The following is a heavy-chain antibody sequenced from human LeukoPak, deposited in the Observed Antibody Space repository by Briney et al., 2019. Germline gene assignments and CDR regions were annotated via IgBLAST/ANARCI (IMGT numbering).Heavy chain of an antibody. Sequence: GGSLRLSCAASGFTFSSYWMSWVRQAPGKGLEWVANIKQDGSEKYYVDSVKGRFTISRDNAKNSLYLQMNSLRAEDTAVYYCARRKLVVAASTDAFDIWGQGTMVTVSS. V-gene: IGHV3-7*01. CDR1: GFTFSSYW. CDR3: ARRKLVVAASTDAFDI. CDR2: IKQDGSEK. J-gene: IGHJ3*02. D-gene: IGHD2-15*01.